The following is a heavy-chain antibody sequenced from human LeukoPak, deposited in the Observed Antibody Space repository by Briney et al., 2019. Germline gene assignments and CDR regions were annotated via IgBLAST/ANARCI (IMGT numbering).Heavy chain of an antibody. J-gene: IGHJ4*02. D-gene: IGHD2-21*01. CDR2: IYHSGSA. Sequence: PSETLSLTCAVSGYSMASGYYWGWSRQPPGKGLELIASIYHSGSASYNPSLRSRVTISLDTSKNGFSLKLSSVTAADTAVYYCARLPHCDGARCHGGGYYFDYWGQGILVTVSS. CDR3: ARLPHCDGARCHGGGYYFDY. V-gene: IGHV4-38-2*01. CDR1: GYSMASGYY.